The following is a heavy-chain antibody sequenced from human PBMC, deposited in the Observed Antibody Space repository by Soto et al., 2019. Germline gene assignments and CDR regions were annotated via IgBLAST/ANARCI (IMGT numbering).Heavy chain of an antibody. V-gene: IGHV4-59*03. CDR1: GAYINSDY. D-gene: IGHD5-12*01. CDR3: ARFTYKSGFNWFDP. CDR2: IYHMGGT. J-gene: IGHJ5*02. Sequence: SETLSLTCTVSGAYINSDYWSWIRQSPGKGLEWIGYIYHMGGTDYNPSLKSRVTISIDKSKNQFSLNLRSVTAADTAVYFCARFTYKSGFNWFDPWGQGTQVTVSS.